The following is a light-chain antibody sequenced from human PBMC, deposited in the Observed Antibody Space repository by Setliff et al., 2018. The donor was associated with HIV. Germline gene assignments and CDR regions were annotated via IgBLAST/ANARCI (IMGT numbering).Light chain of an antibody. CDR1: SSDVGGYDF. J-gene: IGLJ1*01. V-gene: IGLV2-14*03. CDR2: DVT. Sequence: QSALAQPASVSGSPGQSITISCIGTSSDVGGYDFASWYQQRPDKAPKLIIFDVTERPSGVSHRFSGSKSGNTASLTISGLQTEDEGDYFCASYRSPATYVFGIGTKGTVL. CDR3: ASYRSPATYV.